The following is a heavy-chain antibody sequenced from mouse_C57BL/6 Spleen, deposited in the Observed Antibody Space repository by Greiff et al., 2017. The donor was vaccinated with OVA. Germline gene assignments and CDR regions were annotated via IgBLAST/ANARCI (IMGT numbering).Heavy chain of an antibody. CDR3: ARQGFDSGYFDV. D-gene: IGHD2-4*01. CDR1: GYTFTSYW. Sequence: QVQLQQPGAELVKPGASVKMSCKASGYTFTSYWITWVKQRPGQGLEWIGDIYPGSGSTNYNEKFKSKATLTVDTSSSTAYMQLSSLTSEDSAVYYCARQGFDSGYFDVWGTGTTVTVSS. J-gene: IGHJ1*03. V-gene: IGHV1-55*01. CDR2: IYPGSGST.